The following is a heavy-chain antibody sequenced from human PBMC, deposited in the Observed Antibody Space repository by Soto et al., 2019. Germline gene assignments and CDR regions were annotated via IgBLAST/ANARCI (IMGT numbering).Heavy chain of an antibody. CDR1: GFTFTSSA. CDR2: IVVGSGNT. D-gene: IGHD3-10*01. V-gene: IGHV1-58*01. J-gene: IGHJ6*02. CDR3: AADLITMVRGVSYYGMDV. Sequence: SVKVSCKASGFTFTSSAVQWVRQARGQRLEWIGWIVVGSGNTNYAQKFQERVTITRDMSTSTAYMELSSLGSEDTAVYYCAADLITMVRGVSYYGMDVWGQGTTVTVSS.